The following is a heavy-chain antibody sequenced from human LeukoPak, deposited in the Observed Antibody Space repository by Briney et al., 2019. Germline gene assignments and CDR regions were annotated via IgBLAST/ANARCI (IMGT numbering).Heavy chain of an antibody. J-gene: IGHJ3*02. CDR1: VYTLTELS. CDR3: ATAMIDAFDI. D-gene: IGHD2-2*01. V-gene: IGHV1-24*01. CDR2: FDPEDGET. Sequence: ASVKVSCKVSVYTLTELSMHCVRQAPGKGVEWMGGFDPEDGETIYAQKFQGRVTMTEDTSTDTAYMELSSLRSEDTDVYYCATAMIDAFDIWGQGTMVTVSS.